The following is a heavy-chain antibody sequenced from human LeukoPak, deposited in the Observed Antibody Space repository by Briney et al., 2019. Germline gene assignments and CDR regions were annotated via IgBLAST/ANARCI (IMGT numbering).Heavy chain of an antibody. CDR2: IKQDGSEK. D-gene: IGHD4-11*01. J-gene: IGHJ6*03. Sequence: GGSLRLSCAASGFTFSNYWMSWVRQAPGKGLEWVANIKQDGSEKYYVDSVKGRFTISRDNAKNSLYLQMSTLRAEDTAVYYCARYSHNYYMDVWGKGTTVTVSS. CDR3: ARYSHNYYMDV. V-gene: IGHV3-7*01. CDR1: GFTFSNYW.